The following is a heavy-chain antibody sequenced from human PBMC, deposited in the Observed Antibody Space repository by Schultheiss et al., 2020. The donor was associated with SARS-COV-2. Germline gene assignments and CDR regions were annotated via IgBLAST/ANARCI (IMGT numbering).Heavy chain of an antibody. D-gene: IGHD2-15*01. CDR2: IYSGGST. Sequence: GGSLRLSCAASGFTVSSNYMSWVRQAPGKGLEWVSVIYSGGSTYYADSVKGRFTISRHNAKNSLYLQMNSLRAEDTAVYYCARDGMAAALNYYYYYMDVWGKGTTVTVSS. CDR1: GFTVSSNY. J-gene: IGHJ6*03. CDR3: ARDGMAAALNYYYYYMDV. V-gene: IGHV3-53*01.